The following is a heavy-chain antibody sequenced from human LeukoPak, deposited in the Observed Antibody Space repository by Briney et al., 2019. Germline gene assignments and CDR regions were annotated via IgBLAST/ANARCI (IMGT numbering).Heavy chain of an antibody. CDR1: GFTFDDYA. V-gene: IGHV3-9*01. D-gene: IGHD6-13*01. Sequence: GRSLRLSCAASGFTFDDYAMHWVRQPPGKGLEWVSGISWNSGSIGYADSVKGRFTISRDNAKNSLYLQMNNLRAEDTALYYCAKGAAAQYIYYFDYWGQGTLVTVSS. CDR3: AKGAAAQYIYYFDY. J-gene: IGHJ4*02. CDR2: ISWNSGSI.